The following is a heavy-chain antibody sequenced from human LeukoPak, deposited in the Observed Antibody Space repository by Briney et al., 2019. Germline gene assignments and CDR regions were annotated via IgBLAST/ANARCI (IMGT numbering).Heavy chain of an antibody. CDR3: ARLYSGSYYERDY. J-gene: IGHJ4*02. CDR2: IYYGGST. D-gene: IGHD1-26*01. Sequence: SETLSLTCTVSGDSISSDIYSWGWIRQPPGKGRGWIGTIYYGGSTYYNPSHKSRVTTSVDTSKNQFSLRLSSVTAADTAVYYCARLYSGSYYERDYWGQGTLVTVSS. V-gene: IGHV4-39*01. CDR1: GDSISSDIYS.